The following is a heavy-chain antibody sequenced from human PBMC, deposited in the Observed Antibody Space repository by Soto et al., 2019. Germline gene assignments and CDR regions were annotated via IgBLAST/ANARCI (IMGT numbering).Heavy chain of an antibody. CDR2: INHSGST. CDR3: ARGRLLWFGELLSSEGMDV. Sequence: SETLSLTCAVYGGSFSGYYWSWIRQPPGKGLEWIGEINHSGSTNYNPSLKSRVTISVDASKNQFSLKLSSVTAADTAVYYCARGRLLWFGELLSSEGMDVWGQGTTVTVSS. V-gene: IGHV4-34*01. J-gene: IGHJ6*02. D-gene: IGHD3-10*01. CDR1: GGSFSGYY.